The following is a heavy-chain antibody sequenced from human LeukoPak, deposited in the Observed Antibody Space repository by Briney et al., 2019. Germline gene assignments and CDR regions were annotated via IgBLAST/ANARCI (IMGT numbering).Heavy chain of an antibody. CDR3: ARVSPFVDTALSGPVASHHFDH. CDR1: GGSFSGYY. CDR2: INHSGST. J-gene: IGHJ4*02. Sequence: PSETLSLTCAVYGGSFSGYYWSWIRQPPGKGLEWIGEINHSGSTNYNPSLKSRVTISVDTSKNQFSLKLSSVTAADTAVYYCARVSPFVDTALSGPVASHHFDHWGQGTLVTVSS. D-gene: IGHD5-18*01. V-gene: IGHV4-34*01.